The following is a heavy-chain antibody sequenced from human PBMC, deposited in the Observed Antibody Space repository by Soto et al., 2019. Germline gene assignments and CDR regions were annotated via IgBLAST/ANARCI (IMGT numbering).Heavy chain of an antibody. CDR1: GCTFSSYA. D-gene: IGHD3-9*01. J-gene: IGHJ4*02. CDR3: ARENASYDILTGPTYYFDY. CDR2: IIPIFGTA. V-gene: IGHV1-69*06. Sequence: ASVKVSCKASGCTFSSYAISWVRQAPGQGLEWMGGIIPIFGTANYAQKFQGRVTITADKSTSTAYMELSSLRSEDTDVYYCARENASYDILTGPTYYFDYWGQGTLVTVSS.